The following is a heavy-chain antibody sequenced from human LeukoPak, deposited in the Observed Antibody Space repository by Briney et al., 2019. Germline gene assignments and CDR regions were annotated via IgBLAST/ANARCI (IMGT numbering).Heavy chain of an antibody. D-gene: IGHD3-22*01. CDR2: ISDTGGTT. CDR3: AKAAARVVIITGNDY. Sequence: GGSLRLSCAASGFTFSGYSMNWVRQAPGKGLEWVSGISDTGGTTYYADSVKGRFTISRDNSKNTLYLQMNTLRAEDTAVYYCAKAAARVVIITGNDYWGQGTLVTVSS. V-gene: IGHV3-23*01. CDR1: GFTFSGYS. J-gene: IGHJ4*02.